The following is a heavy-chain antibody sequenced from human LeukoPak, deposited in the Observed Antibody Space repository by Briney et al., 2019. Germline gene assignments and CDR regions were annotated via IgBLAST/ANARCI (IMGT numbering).Heavy chain of an antibody. V-gene: IGHV1-2*02. CDR1: GYTFTGYY. CDR2: INPNSGGT. Sequence: ASVKVSCKASGYTFTGYYMHWVRQAPGQGLEWMGWINPNSGGTNYAQKLQGRVTMTRDTSISTAYMELSRLRSDDTAVYYCARSQGVVPAAIIYYFDYWGQGTLVTVSS. CDR3: ARSQGVVPAAIIYYFDY. D-gene: IGHD2-2*01. J-gene: IGHJ4*02.